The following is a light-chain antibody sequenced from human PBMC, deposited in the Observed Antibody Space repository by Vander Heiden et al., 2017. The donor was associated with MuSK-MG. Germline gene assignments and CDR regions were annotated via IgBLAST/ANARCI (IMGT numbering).Light chain of an antibody. CDR3: QQYYSPSLT. CDR1: QTVLYSSNNKNY. V-gene: IGKV4-1*01. J-gene: IGKJ1*01. Sequence: IVMTQSPDSLAVSLGERATINCKSSQTVLYSSNNKNYLAWYQQKPGQPPKLLIYCASTRESGVPDRFSGSGSGTDFTLTISSLQAEDVAVYYCQQYYSPSLTFGRGTKVEIK. CDR2: CAS.